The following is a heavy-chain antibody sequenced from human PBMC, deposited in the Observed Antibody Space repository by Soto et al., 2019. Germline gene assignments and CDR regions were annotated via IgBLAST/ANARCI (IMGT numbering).Heavy chain of an antibody. D-gene: IGHD6-13*01. V-gene: IGHV1-8*01. CDR2: MNPNSGNT. CDR1: GYTFTIYD. Sequence: ASVKVSCKASGYTFTIYDINCVRQATGQGLEWMGWMNPNSGNTGYAQKFQGRVTMTRNTSISTAYMELSSLRSEDTAVYYCANSSSWGGGMDVWGQGTTVTVSS. CDR3: ANSSSWGGGMDV. J-gene: IGHJ6*02.